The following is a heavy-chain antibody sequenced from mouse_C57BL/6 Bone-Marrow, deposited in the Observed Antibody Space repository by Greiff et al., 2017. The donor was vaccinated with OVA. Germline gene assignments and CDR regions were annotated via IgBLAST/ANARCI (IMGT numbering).Heavy chain of an antibody. V-gene: IGHV5-17*01. CDR2: ISSGSSTI. CDR1: GFTFSDYG. D-gene: IGHD2-1*01. CDR3: ARDGNLPRGFAY. Sequence: EVKLMESGGGLVKPGGSLKLSCAASGFTFSDYGMHWVRQAPEKGLEWVAYISSGSSTIYYADTVKGRFTISRDNAKNTLFLQMTSLRSEDTAMYYCARDGNLPRGFAYWGQGTLVTVSA. J-gene: IGHJ3*01.